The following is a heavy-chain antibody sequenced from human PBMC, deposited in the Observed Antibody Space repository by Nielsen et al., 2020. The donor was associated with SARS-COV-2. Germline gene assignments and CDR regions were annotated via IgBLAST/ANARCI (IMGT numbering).Heavy chain of an antibody. Sequence: GESLKISCAASGFTFSSYAMSWVRQAPGKGLEWVSAISGSGGSTYYADSVKGRFTISRDNSKNTLYLQMNSLGAEDTAVYYCAKRPDGDLDYWGQGTLVTVSS. CDR3: AKRPDGDLDY. CDR1: GFTFSSYA. CDR2: ISGSGGST. V-gene: IGHV3-23*01. J-gene: IGHJ4*02. D-gene: IGHD4-17*01.